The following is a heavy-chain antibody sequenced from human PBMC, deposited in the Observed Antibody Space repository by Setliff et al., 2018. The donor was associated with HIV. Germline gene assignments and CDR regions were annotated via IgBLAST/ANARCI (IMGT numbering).Heavy chain of an antibody. CDR2: INAGNGNT. CDR3: ARDRDKKWDFPNWFDP. D-gene: IGHD1-26*01. J-gene: IGHJ5*02. CDR1: GYTFTNYV. V-gene: IGHV1-3*01. Sequence: ASVKVSCKASGYTFTNYVMHWVRQAPGQSLEWMGWINAGNGNTKYSQNFQGRVTITRDTSASTAYMELSSLRSEDTAVYYCARDRDKKWDFPNWFDPWGQGTLVTV.